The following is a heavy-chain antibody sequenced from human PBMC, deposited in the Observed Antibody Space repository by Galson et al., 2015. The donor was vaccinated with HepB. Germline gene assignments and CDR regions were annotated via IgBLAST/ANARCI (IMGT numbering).Heavy chain of an antibody. Sequence: QVQLQESGPGLVKPSETLSLTCTVSGGSISSYYWSWIRQPPGKGLEWIGYIYYSGSTNYNPSLKSRVTISVDTSKNQFSLKLSSVTAADTAVYYCAREPRGVDYFDYWGQGTLVTVSS. V-gene: IGHV4-59*01. D-gene: IGHD2-15*01. CDR1: GGSISSYY. CDR2: IYYSGST. CDR3: AREPRGVDYFDY. J-gene: IGHJ4*02.